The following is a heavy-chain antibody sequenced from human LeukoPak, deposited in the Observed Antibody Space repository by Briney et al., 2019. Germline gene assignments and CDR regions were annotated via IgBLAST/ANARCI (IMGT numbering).Heavy chain of an antibody. Sequence: PSETLSLNCAVYGGCFRGYYWIWIRRSPVKGIEWIGEINHSGSTNYNPSLKSRVTISVDTSKNQFSLKLSSVTAADTAVYYCARVRVSKWVSRFDYWGQGTLVTVSS. CDR1: GGCFRGYY. CDR2: INHSGST. V-gene: IGHV4-34*01. CDR3: ARVRVSKWVSRFDY. D-gene: IGHD1-26*01. J-gene: IGHJ4*02.